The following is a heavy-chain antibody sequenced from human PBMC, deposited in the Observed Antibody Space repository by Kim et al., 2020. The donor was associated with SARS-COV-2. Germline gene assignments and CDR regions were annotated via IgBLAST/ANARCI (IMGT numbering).Heavy chain of an antibody. V-gene: IGHV3-15*01. D-gene: IGHD2-2*01. Sequence: GGSLRLSCAVSGIPFSNAWFNWVRQAPGKGLEWVGRIKSKSDGGTADLAAPVKGRFAISRADSKNTLYLLMNSLRTDDSAVYYCTTVPMRWGQGTLDTVS. J-gene: IGHJ4*02. CDR2: IKSKSDGGTA. CDR1: GIPFSNAW. CDR3: TTVPMR.